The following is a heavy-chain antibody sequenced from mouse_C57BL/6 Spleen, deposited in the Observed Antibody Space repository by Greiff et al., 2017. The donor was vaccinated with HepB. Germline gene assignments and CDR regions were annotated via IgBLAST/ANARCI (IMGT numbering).Heavy chain of an antibody. Sequence: QVHVKQPGAELVKPGASVKLSCKASGYTFTSYWMQWVKQRPGQGLEWIGEIDPSDSYTNYNQKFKGKATLTVDTSSSTAYMQLSSLTSEDSAVYYCARSSGYDVNYAMDYWGQGTSVTVSS. V-gene: IGHV1-50*01. CDR1: GYTFTSYW. CDR3: ARSSGYDVNYAMDY. CDR2: IDPSDSYT. D-gene: IGHD2-2*01. J-gene: IGHJ4*01.